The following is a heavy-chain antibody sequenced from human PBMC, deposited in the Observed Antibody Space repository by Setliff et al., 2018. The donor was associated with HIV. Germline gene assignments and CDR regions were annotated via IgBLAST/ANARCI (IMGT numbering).Heavy chain of an antibody. Sequence: SVKVSCKASGGTFRSYSINWVRQAPGQGLEWMGTIIPFIDATHYEQSFQGRLTITADESSNTAYMELSSLRLHDTAVYYCAKAAVEMTTIAFGGPPGYWGQGTLVTVSS. CDR3: AKAAVEMTTIAFGGPPGY. J-gene: IGHJ4*02. CDR2: IIPFIDAT. D-gene: IGHD3-16*01. V-gene: IGHV1-69*11. CDR1: GGTFRSYS.